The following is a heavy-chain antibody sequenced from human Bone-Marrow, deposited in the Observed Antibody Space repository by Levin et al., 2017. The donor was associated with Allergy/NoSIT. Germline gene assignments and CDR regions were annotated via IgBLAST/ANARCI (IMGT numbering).Heavy chain of an antibody. D-gene: IGHD3-9*01. CDR2: IYYSGTS. CDR1: GGSISSSYY. CDR3: ARHGPAYYNAWSDAFDI. V-gene: IGHV4-39*01. J-gene: IGHJ3*02. Sequence: SETLSLTCTVSGGSISSSYYWGWIRQPPGRGLEWLAYIYYSGTSYYNPSLGSRVTISVDTSKNQLSLKMSSVTAADTAVYYCARHGPAYYNAWSDAFDIWGQGTMVTVSS.